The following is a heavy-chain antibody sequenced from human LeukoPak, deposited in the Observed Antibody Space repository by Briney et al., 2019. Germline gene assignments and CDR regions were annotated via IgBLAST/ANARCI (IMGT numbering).Heavy chain of an antibody. D-gene: IGHD6-13*01. CDR2: ISGSGGST. CDR1: GFTFSSYA. Sequence: PGGSLRLSCAASGFTFSSYAMSWVRQAPGKGLEWVSAISGSGGSTYYADSVRGRFTISRDNSKNTLYLQMNSLRAEDTAVYYCAKGEHDSSSWYSDYYYGMDVWGQGTTVTVSS. V-gene: IGHV3-23*01. CDR3: AKGEHDSSSWYSDYYYGMDV. J-gene: IGHJ6*02.